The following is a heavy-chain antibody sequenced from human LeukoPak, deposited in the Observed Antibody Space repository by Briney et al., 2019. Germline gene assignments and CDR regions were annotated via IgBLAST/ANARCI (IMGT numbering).Heavy chain of an antibody. V-gene: IGHV3-33*06. CDR3: AKLPTPATVVTGQRGGGAFDI. CDR2: IWYDGSNK. J-gene: IGHJ3*02. D-gene: IGHD4-23*01. CDR1: GFTFSSHG. Sequence: PGGSLRLSCAASGFTFSSHGMHWVRQAPGKGLEWVAVIWYDGSNKYYADSVKGRFTISRDNSKNTLYLQMNSLRAEDTAVYYCAKLPTPATVVTGQRGGGAFDIWGQGTMVTVSS.